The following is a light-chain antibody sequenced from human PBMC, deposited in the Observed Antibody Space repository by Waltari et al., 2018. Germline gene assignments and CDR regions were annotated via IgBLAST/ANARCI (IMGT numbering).Light chain of an antibody. J-gene: IGKJ1*01. CDR3: QQYDNWLGT. Sequence: EIVMTQSPATLSVFPVERATLSCRARQSIRSNLAWYQHKPGQAPRLLIYGASTRATGIPARFSGSGSGTEFTLTISSLQSEDFAVYFCQQYDNWLGTFGQGTKVEIK. V-gene: IGKV3-15*01. CDR2: GAS. CDR1: QSIRSN.